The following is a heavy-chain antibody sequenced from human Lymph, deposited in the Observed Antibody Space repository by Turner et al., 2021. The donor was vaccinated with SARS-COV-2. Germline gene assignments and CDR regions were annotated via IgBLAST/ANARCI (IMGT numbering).Heavy chain of an antibody. CDR2: ISYDVSNK. D-gene: IGHD3-10*01. V-gene: IGHV3-30*04. CDR3: ARYASGGYFYYGMDV. CDR1: GVTFSTYA. J-gene: IGHJ6*02. Sequence: QVQLVESGGGVVQHGRSLRLTWAASGVTFSTYAIYWVRQAPGKGLEWVAVISYDVSNKYYADSVKGRFTISRDNSKNTLYLQMNSLRAEDTAVYYCARYASGGYFYYGMDVWGQGTTVTVSS.